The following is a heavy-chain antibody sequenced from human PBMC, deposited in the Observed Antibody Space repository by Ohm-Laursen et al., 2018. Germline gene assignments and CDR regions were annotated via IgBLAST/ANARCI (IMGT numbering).Heavy chain of an antibody. V-gene: IGHV4-4*07. CDR1: GGSFSGYY. CDR3: ARDKGWLVHDDYYYYGMDV. D-gene: IGHD6-19*01. J-gene: IGHJ6*02. CDR2: IYTSGST. Sequence: SDTLSLTCAVYGGSFSGYYWSWIRQPAGKGLEWIGRIYTSGSTNYNPSLKSRVTMSVDTSKNQFSLKLSSVTAADTAVYYCARDKGWLVHDDYYYYGMDVWGQGTTVTVSS.